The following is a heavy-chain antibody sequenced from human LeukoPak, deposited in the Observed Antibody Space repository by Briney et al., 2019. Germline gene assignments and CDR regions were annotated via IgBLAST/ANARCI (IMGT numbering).Heavy chain of an antibody. J-gene: IGHJ4*02. CDR3: AKDRGYTTGRDFDY. CDR1: GFTFGNYP. V-gene: IGHV3-23*01. Sequence: PGGSLRLSCAASGFTFGNYPMSWVRQAPGKGLEWVSVVSANGISTLYADSVKGRFTISRDNPMNTLYLQMSSLRAEDTAVHYCAKDRGYTTGRDFDYWGQGALVTVSS. CDR2: VSANGIST. D-gene: IGHD3-10*01.